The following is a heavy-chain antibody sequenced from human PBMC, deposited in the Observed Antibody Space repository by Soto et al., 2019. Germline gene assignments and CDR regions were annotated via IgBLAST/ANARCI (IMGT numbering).Heavy chain of an antibody. D-gene: IGHD3-3*01. J-gene: IGHJ4*02. Sequence: QVXLXXSXAEVKKPGSSVKVSCKASGGTFSSYAISWVRQAPGQGLEWMGGIIPIFGTANYAQKFQGRVTITADESTSTAYMELSSLRSEDTAVYYCARAQSGYSDLGDYWGQGTLVTVSS. CDR2: IIPIFGTA. V-gene: IGHV1-69*12. CDR3: ARAQSGYSDLGDY. CDR1: GGTFSSYA.